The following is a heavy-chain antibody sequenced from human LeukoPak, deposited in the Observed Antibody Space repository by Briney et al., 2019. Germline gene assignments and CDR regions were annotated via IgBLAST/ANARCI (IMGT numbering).Heavy chain of an antibody. Sequence: GESLKISCKGSGYSFTSYWISWVRQMPGKGLEWMGRIDPSDSYTNYSPSFRGHVTISADKSISTAYLQWSSLKASDTAMYYCARHGSYYDFWSGAFYYYYGMDVWGQGTTVTVSS. V-gene: IGHV5-10-1*01. CDR3: ARHGSYYDFWSGAFYYYYGMDV. CDR2: IDPSDSYT. J-gene: IGHJ6*02. CDR1: GYSFTSYW. D-gene: IGHD3-3*01.